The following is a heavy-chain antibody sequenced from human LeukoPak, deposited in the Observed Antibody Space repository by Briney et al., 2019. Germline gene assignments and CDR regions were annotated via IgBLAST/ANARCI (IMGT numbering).Heavy chain of an antibody. Sequence: ASVKVSCKASGYTFTDYHIYWLRQAPGQGLEWMAWIFPKTGATTYAREFQGRVTLTSDTSIRTAYMDLRALTSDDTAVYFCARTGVGSALTYWGQGTQVTVSS. CDR2: IFPKTGAT. J-gene: IGHJ4*02. V-gene: IGHV1-2*02. D-gene: IGHD3-9*01. CDR3: ARTGVGSALTY. CDR1: GYTFTDYH.